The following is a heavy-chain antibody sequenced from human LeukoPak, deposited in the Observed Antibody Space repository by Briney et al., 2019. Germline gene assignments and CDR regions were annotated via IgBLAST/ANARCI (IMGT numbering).Heavy chain of an antibody. Sequence: GGSLRLSCAASGFTFNNYAMTWVRQAPEKGLEWVSAITNSGGSTYYADSVKARFTISRDNSKNTLFLQMNSLRADDTAVYYCSTSRPLQSFDCWGQGTVVTVSS. D-gene: IGHD4-11*01. V-gene: IGHV3-23*01. J-gene: IGHJ4*02. CDR3: STSRPLQSFDC. CDR2: ITNSGGST. CDR1: GFTFNNYA.